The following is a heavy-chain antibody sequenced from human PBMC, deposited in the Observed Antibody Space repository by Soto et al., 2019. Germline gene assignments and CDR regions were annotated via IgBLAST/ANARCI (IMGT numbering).Heavy chain of an antibody. CDR2: ISAYNGNT. D-gene: IGHD3-22*01. CDR1: GYTFTSYG. Sequence: SVKVSCRASGYTFTSYGISWVRQAPVQGLEWMGWISAYNGNTNYAQKLQGRVTMTTDTSTSTAYMELRSLRSDDTAVYYCARYHYYDSSGYSPFDYWGQGTLVTVYS. V-gene: IGHV1-18*01. J-gene: IGHJ4*02. CDR3: ARYHYYDSSGYSPFDY.